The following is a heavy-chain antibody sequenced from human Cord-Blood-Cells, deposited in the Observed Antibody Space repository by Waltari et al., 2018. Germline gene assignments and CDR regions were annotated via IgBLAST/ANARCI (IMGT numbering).Heavy chain of an antibody. CDR1: GYTFTSYA. Sequence: QVQLVQSGAEVKKPGASVKVSCKASGYTFTSYAMHWVRQAPGQRLEWMGWINAGNGNTKYSQKFQGRVTMTRDTSASTAYMELSSLRSEDTAVYYCARERYSSSWAYYYGMDVWGQGTTVTVSS. D-gene: IGHD6-13*01. CDR2: INAGNGNT. CDR3: ARERYSSSWAYYYGMDV. V-gene: IGHV1-3*01. J-gene: IGHJ6*02.